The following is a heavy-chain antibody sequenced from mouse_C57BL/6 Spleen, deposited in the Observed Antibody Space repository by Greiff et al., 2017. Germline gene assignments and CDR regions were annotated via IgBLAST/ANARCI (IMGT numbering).Heavy chain of an antibody. CDR3: ARNYYGEDAMDY. CDR1: GFTFTDYY. J-gene: IGHJ4*01. D-gene: IGHD1-1*01. V-gene: IGHV7-3*01. Sequence: EVKLVESGGGLVQPGGSLSLSCAASGFTFTDYYMSWVRQPPGKALEWLGFIRNKANGYTTEYSASVKGRFTISRDNSQSILYHQMNALRAEDGATYYGARNYYGEDAMDYWGQGTSVTVSS. CDR2: IRNKANGYTT.